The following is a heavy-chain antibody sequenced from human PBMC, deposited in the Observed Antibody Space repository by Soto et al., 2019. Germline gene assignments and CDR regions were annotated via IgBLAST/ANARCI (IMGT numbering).Heavy chain of an antibody. D-gene: IGHD2-15*01. CDR2: ISGSGGSS. V-gene: IGHV3-23*01. CDR3: ARGGGYCSGGSCYSGGVDWFDP. CDR1: GFTFINYG. Sequence: EVQLLESGGGLIQPGGSLRLSCAASGFTFINYGMGWVRQAPGKGLEWVSSISGSGGSSYHADSVRGRITISRDNSKNTLFLQMNNLRAEDTAVYYCARGGGYCSGGSCYSGGVDWFDPWGQGTLVTVSS. J-gene: IGHJ5*02.